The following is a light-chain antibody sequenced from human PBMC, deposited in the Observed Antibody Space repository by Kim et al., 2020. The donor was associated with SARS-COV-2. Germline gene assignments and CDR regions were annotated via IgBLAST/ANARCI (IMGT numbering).Light chain of an antibody. CDR1: KLGDKY. Sequence: SYELTQPPSVSVSPGQTASITCSGDKLGDKYACWYQQKPGQSPVLVLYQDSKRPSGIPERFSGSNSGNTATLTISGTQAMDEADYYCPAWDSSTVVFGGG. V-gene: IGLV3-1*01. CDR2: QDS. J-gene: IGLJ2*01. CDR3: PAWDSSTVV.